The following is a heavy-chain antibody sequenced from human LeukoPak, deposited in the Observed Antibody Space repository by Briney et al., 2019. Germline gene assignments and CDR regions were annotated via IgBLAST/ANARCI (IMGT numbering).Heavy chain of an antibody. V-gene: IGHV4-59*01. CDR1: GGSISTYY. D-gene: IGHD3-10*01. CDR2: IHYSGNT. J-gene: IGHJ4*02. CDR3: TRGEGYYGSGNFLVS. Sequence: PSETLSLPCSVSGGSISTYYWNWIRQPPGKGLEWIGYIHYSGNTNYNPSLKSRVTISVDTSKNQFSLKLSSVTAADTAVYYCTRGEGYYGSGNFLVSWGQRTLVTVSP.